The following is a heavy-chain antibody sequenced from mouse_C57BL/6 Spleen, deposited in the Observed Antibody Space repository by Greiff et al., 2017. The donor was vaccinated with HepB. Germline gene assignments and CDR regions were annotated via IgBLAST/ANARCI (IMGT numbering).Heavy chain of an antibody. Sequence: EVQLQESGGGLVQPGGSLSLSCAASGFTFTDYYMSWVRQPPGKALEWLGFIRNKANGYTTEYSASVKGRFTISRDNSQSILYLQMNALRAEDSATYYCARLGVTSYYYAMDYWGQGTSVTVSS. CDR2: IRNKANGYTT. CDR3: ARLGVTSYYYAMDY. D-gene: IGHD2-5*01. V-gene: IGHV7-3*01. CDR1: GFTFTDYY. J-gene: IGHJ4*01.